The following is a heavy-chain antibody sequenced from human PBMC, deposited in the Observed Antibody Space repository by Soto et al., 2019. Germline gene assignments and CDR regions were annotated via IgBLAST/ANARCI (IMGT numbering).Heavy chain of an antibody. D-gene: IGHD6-19*01. CDR2: VYFSGST. V-gene: IGHV4-61*08. CDR3: ARVASAVHFDY. J-gene: IGHJ4*01. Sequence: QVQLQESGPGLLKPSETLSLTCTVSGGSVSSRDYYRSWIRQPPGKGLEWIGFVYFSGSTNYNHSLQSRVTMSVDTSKNQFSLRLTSVTAADTALYYCARVASAVHFDYWGHGTLVTVSS. CDR1: GGSVSSRDYY.